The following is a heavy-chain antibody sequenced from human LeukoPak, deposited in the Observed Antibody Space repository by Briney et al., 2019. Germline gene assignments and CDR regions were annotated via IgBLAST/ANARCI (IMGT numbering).Heavy chain of an antibody. CDR2: IYVTGST. CDR3: ARHIGGGIEDMDV. J-gene: IGHJ6*03. D-gene: IGHD3-16*02. CDR1: GGSIGTYY. Sequence: PSETLSLTCIVSGGSIGTYYWSWIRQSPGKGLEWIGYIYVTGSTRYNPYLQSRVTISVDPSRNQFFLKMRSVPAADTAVYYCARHIGGGIEDMDVWGTGTKVTVSS. V-gene: IGHV4-59*08.